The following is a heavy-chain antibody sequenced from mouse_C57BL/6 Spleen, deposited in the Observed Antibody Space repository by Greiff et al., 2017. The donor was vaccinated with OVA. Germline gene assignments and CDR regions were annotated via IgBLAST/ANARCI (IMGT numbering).Heavy chain of an antibody. V-gene: IGHV1-18*01. J-gene: IGHJ4*01. CDR1: GYTFTDYN. CDR2: INPNNGGT. Sequence: VQLQQSGPELVKPGASVKIPCKASGYTFTDYNMDWVKQSHGKSLEWIGDINPNNGGTIYNQKFKGKATLTVDKSSSTAYMELRSLTFEDTAVYYCARSGYFVWAMDYWGQGTSVTVSS. D-gene: IGHD1-1*01. CDR3: ARSGYFVWAMDY.